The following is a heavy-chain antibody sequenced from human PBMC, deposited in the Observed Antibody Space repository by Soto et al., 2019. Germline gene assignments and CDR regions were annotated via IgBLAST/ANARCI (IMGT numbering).Heavy chain of an antibody. J-gene: IGHJ5*02. Sequence: ASVTGSCKASGYTFTNFGISWVRQAPGQGLEWMGWMNPNSGNTGYAQKFQGRVTMTRNTSISTAYMELSSLRSEDTAVYYCARERSAAGTGWFDPWGQGTLVTVSS. CDR3: ARERSAAGTGWFDP. V-gene: IGHV1-8*01. D-gene: IGHD6-13*01. CDR2: MNPNSGNT. CDR1: GYTFTNFG.